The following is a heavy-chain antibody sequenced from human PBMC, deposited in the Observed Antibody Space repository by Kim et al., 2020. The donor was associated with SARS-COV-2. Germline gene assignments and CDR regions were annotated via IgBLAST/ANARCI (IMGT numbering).Heavy chain of an antibody. CDR1: GFTFSSYS. Sequence: GGSLRLSCVASGFTFSSYSMNWVRQAPGKGLEWVSSISSSSSYIYYADSVKGRFTLSRDNATNSLYLQMNSLSAEDTAVYYCARDSDIWGSYRYGGYNW. CDR2: ISSSSSYI. V-gene: IGHV3-21*01. D-gene: IGHD3-16*02. CDR3: ARDSDIWGSYRYGGYNW. J-gene: IGHJ5*01.